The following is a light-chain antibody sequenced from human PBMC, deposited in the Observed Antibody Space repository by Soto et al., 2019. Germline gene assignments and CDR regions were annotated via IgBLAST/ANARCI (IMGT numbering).Light chain of an antibody. CDR1: QSVSSY. J-gene: IGKJ1*01. CDR2: DAS. V-gene: IGKV3-11*01. CDR3: QQRSIWGT. Sequence: EIVLTQSPATLSLSPGERATLSCRASQSVSSYLAWYQQKPGQAPRLLIYDASNRATGIPARFSGSGSGTDFTLTISSLEPEDFAVYYCQQRSIWGTFGQGTQVEIK.